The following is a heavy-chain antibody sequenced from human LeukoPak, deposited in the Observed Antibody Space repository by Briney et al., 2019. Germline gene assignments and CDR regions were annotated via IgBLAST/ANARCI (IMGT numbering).Heavy chain of an antibody. CDR2: IYSGGTT. V-gene: IGHV3-53*04. J-gene: IGHJ4*02. CDR1: GFTVSTNC. D-gene: IGHD5-18*01. CDR3: ARVDTVMAYYFDL. Sequence: GGSLRLSCAASGFTVSTNCMTWVRQAPGKGLEWVSTIYSGGTTYYADSVMGRFTISRHNSRNTLCLQMNSLRAEDTAVYYCARVDTVMAYYFDLWGQGTLVTVSS.